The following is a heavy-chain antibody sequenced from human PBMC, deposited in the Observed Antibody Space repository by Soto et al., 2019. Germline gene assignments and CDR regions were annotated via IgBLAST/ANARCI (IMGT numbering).Heavy chain of an antibody. Sequence: QVQLVQSGAEVKKPGASVKVSCKASGYTFTSYHINWVRQATGQGLEWMGWISAYNGKTNYAQKLKGRVTMTTDTSTSTAHMELRSLRSDDTAVYYCARDAPPADYWGQGTLVTVSS. CDR1: GYTFTSYH. V-gene: IGHV1-18*01. CDR3: ARDAPPADY. CDR2: ISAYNGKT. J-gene: IGHJ4*02.